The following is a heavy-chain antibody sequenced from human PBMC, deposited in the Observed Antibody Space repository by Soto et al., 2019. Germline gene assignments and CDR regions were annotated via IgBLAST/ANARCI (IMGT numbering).Heavy chain of an antibody. V-gene: IGHV4-59*08. J-gene: IGHJ4*02. CDR2: IYYSGST. D-gene: IGHD2-21*01. Sequence: PSETLSLTCTVSGGSISSYYWSWIRQPPGKGLEWIGYIYYSGSTNYNPSLKSRVTISVDTSKNQFSLKLSSVTAADTAVYYCARLRANCGGDCYLFDYWGQGTLVTVSS. CDR3: ARLRANCGGDCYLFDY. CDR1: GGSISSYY.